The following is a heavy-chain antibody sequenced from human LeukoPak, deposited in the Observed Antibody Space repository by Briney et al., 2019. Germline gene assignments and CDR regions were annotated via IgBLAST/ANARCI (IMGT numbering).Heavy chain of an antibody. CDR1: GYSISSGYY. Sequence: SETLSLTCTVSGYSISSGYYWGWIRQPPGKGLEWIGSIYHSGSTYYNPSLKSRVTISVDTSKNQFSLKLSSVTAADTAVYYCARAYTAMDYFDYWGQGTLVTVSS. D-gene: IGHD5-18*01. J-gene: IGHJ4*02. CDR2: IYHSGST. CDR3: ARAYTAMDYFDY. V-gene: IGHV4-38-2*02.